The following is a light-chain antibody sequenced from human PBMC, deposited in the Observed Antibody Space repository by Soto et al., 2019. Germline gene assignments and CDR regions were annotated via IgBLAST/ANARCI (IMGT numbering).Light chain of an antibody. J-gene: IGLJ1*01. CDR1: SSNIGRSA. V-gene: IGLV1-36*01. Sequence: QSVLTQSPSVSEAPGQRVTISCSGSSSNIGRSAVSWYQQVPGKAPRLLVYYDDMLPSGVSDRFSGSKSGTSASLAISGLQSEDEADYYCAAWDGGLRSYVFGTGTKVTVL. CDR2: YDD. CDR3: AAWDGGLRSYV.